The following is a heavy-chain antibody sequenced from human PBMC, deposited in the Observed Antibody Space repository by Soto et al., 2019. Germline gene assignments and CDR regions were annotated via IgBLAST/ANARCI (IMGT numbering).Heavy chain of an antibody. D-gene: IGHD3-10*01. V-gene: IGHV3-48*02. CDR2: ISSASRAI. Sequence: EAQLVESGGGLVQPGGSLTLSCADSEFTFSYYSIFWVRQAPGKGLEWVSYISSASRAIYYADSVKGRFTVSRDNAENSLYLQMSILTDADTAVYYCARSPYYDGSGIRIGYYHMDVWGQGTTVTVSS. CDR1: EFTFSYYS. J-gene: IGHJ6*02. CDR3: ARSPYYDGSGIRIGYYHMDV.